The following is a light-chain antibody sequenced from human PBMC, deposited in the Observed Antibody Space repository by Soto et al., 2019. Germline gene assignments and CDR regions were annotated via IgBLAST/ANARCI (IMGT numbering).Light chain of an antibody. CDR1: QSVSNNY. V-gene: IGKV3-20*01. CDR2: GAS. J-gene: IGKJ5*01. Sequence: EIVLTQSPGTLSLSPWERATLSCRASQSVSNNYLAWYQQKPGQTPRRLIYGASNRATGIPDRFSGSGSGTDFTLTISRLEPEDFAVYYCQQYGSSPTFGEGTRLEIK. CDR3: QQYGSSPT.